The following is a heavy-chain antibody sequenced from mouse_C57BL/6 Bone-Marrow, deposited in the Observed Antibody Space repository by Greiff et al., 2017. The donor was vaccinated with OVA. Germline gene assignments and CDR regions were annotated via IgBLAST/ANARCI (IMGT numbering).Heavy chain of an antibody. D-gene: IGHD1-1*01. CDR2: IHPNSGST. V-gene: IGHV1-64*01. CDR1: GYTFTSYW. J-gene: IGHJ2*01. CDR3: ARRAYGSLYYFDY. Sequence: VQLQQSGAELVKPGASVKLSCKASGYTFTSYWMHWVKQRPGQGLEWIGMIHPNSGSTNYNEKFKSKATLTVDKSSSTAYMQLSSLTSEDSAVYYCARRAYGSLYYFDYWGQGTTLTVSS.